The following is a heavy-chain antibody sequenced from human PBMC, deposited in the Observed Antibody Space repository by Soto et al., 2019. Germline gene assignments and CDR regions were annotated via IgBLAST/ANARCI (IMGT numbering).Heavy chain of an antibody. J-gene: IGHJ6*03. Sequence: QVQLQQWGAGLLEPTETLSLTCAVYGGSVSGYYWSWIRQPPVKGLEWIGEINHSGSTNYNPSLKSRVTISLDTSKNQFSLKLSSVTAADTAVYYCARGSVVGYYYYYMDVWGKGTTVTVSS. D-gene: IGHD2-2*01. V-gene: IGHV4-34*01. CDR1: GGSVSGYY. CDR3: ARGSVVGYYYYYMDV. CDR2: INHSGST.